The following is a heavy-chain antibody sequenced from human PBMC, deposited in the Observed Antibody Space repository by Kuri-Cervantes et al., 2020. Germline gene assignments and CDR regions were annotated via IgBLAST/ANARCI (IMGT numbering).Heavy chain of an antibody. CDR1: GFTFSSYS. CDR2: ISSSSSTI. D-gene: IGHD1-1*01. CDR3: ARLFNSDYFDS. Sequence: GESLKISCAASGFTFSSYSMTWVRQAPGKGLEWVSYISSSSSTIYYADSVKGRFTISRDNAKNSLYLQMNSLRAEDTAVYYCARLFNSDYFDSWGQGHLVTVSS. J-gene: IGHJ4*01. V-gene: IGHV3-48*01.